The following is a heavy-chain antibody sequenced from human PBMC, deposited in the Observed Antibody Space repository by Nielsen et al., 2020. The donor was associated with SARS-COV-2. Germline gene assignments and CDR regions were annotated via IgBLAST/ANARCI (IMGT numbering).Heavy chain of an antibody. Sequence: GESLKISCAASGFTFSSYSMNWVRQAPGKGLEWVSYISSSSSTIYYADSVKGRFTISRDNAKNSLYLQMNSLRAEDTAVYYCARDSTSPPYAFDIWGQGTMVTVSS. CDR2: ISSSSSTI. D-gene: IGHD1-1*01. CDR3: ARDSTSPPYAFDI. CDR1: GFTFSSYS. J-gene: IGHJ3*02. V-gene: IGHV3-48*01.